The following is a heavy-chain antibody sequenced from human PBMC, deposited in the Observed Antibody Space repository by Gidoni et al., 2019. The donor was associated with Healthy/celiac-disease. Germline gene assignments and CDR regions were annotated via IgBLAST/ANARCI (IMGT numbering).Heavy chain of an antibody. CDR1: GFTFSSYG. Sequence: QVQLVESGGGVVQPGRSMRLSCAASGFTFSSYGMHWVRQAPGKGLEWVAVISYDGSNKYYADSVKGRFTISRDNSKNTLYLQMNSLRAEDTAVYYCAKELGIAAAGGFDYWGQGTLVTVSS. D-gene: IGHD6-13*01. CDR2: ISYDGSNK. J-gene: IGHJ4*02. V-gene: IGHV3-30*18. CDR3: AKELGIAAAGGFDY.